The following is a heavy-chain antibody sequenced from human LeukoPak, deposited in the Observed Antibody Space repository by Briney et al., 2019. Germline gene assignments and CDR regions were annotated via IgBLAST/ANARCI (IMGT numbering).Heavy chain of an antibody. V-gene: IGHV3-48*02. Sequence: GGSLRPSCAASGFSFSSNSMNWVRQAPGKGLEWLAYISISTRTKHYADSVKGRFSIFRDNAKNSLYLQMNSLRDEDTAVYYCARQSWVSGNIGYWGQGTLVTVSS. CDR1: GFSFSSNS. CDR3: ARQSWVSGNIGY. J-gene: IGHJ4*02. D-gene: IGHD3-10*01. CDR2: ISISTRTK.